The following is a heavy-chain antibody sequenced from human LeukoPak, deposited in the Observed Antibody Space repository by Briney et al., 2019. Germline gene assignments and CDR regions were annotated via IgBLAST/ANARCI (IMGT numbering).Heavy chain of an antibody. CDR2: IFAGGST. J-gene: IGHJ5*02. Sequence: GGSLRLSCAASGFSVSHNYMSWVRQAPGKGLEWVSLIFAGGSTYYADSVEGRFTISRDNSKNTVFLQMNGLRAEDTAVYCCARSKAARSPPDPWGRGTLVTVSS. CDR1: GFSVSHNY. D-gene: IGHD6-6*01. V-gene: IGHV3-66*01. CDR3: ARSKAARSPPDP.